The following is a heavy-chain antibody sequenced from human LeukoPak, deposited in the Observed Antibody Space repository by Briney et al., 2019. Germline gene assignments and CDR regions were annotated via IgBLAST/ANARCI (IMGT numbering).Heavy chain of an antibody. CDR2: INPKTGDA. V-gene: IGHV1-2*02. Sequence: GASVKVSCKASGYIFSAYYMHWVRQAPGQGLEWMGWINPKTGDATYAQKFQGRVTMTRDTSISTAYVEVSRLTSDDTAVYYCARPGNWWFDPWGQGTLVTVSS. D-gene: IGHD3-10*01. CDR1: GYIFSAYY. J-gene: IGHJ5*02. CDR3: ARPGNWWFDP.